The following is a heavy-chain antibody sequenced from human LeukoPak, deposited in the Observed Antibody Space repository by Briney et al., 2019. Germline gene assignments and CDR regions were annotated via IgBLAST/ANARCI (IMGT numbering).Heavy chain of an antibody. D-gene: IGHD3-3*01. CDR3: ARDRAWNYFDY. CDR2: ISSDGSRK. Sequence: PGGSLRLSCAASGFTFSSYAMSWVRQAPGKGLEWVAIISSDGSRKYYAHSVEGRFTISRDNSKNTLYLQMDSLRAEDTAVYYCARDRAWNYFDYWGQGTLVTVSS. V-gene: IGHV3-30*03. CDR1: GFTFSSYA. J-gene: IGHJ4*02.